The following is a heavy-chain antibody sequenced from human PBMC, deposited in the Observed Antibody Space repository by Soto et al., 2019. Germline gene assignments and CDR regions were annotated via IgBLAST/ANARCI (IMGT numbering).Heavy chain of an antibody. J-gene: IGHJ4*02. CDR2: IYYSGST. V-gene: IGHV4-39*01. D-gene: IGHD6-6*01. CDR1: GGSISSSSYY. Sequence: QLQLQESGPGLVKPSETLSLTCTVSGGSISSSSYYWGWIRQPPGKGLEWIGSIYYSGSTYYNPSLKSRVTISVDTSKNQFSLKLSSVTAADTAVYYCARLSIAGSIDYWGQGTLVTVSS. CDR3: ARLSIAGSIDY.